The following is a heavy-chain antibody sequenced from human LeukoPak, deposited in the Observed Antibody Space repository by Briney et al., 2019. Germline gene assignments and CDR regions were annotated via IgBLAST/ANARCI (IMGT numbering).Heavy chain of an antibody. Sequence: GGSLRLSCAASGFTVSSNYMSWVRQAPGKGLEWVSVIYSGGSTYYVDSVKGRFTISRDNSKNTLYLQMNSLRAEDTAVYYCARVGSVVVPAATHYYFDYWGQGTLVTVSS. CDR3: ARVGSVVVPAATHYYFDY. CDR2: IYSGGST. D-gene: IGHD2-2*01. CDR1: GFTVSSNY. V-gene: IGHV3-53*01. J-gene: IGHJ4*02.